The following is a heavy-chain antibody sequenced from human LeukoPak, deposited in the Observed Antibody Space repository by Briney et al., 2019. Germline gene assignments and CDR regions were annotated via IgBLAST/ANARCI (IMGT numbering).Heavy chain of an antibody. D-gene: IGHD2/OR15-2a*01. J-gene: IGHJ6*03. CDR2: INHSGST. V-gene: IGHV4-34*01. Sequence: SETLSLTCAVYGGSFSGYYWSWIRQPPGKGLEWIGEINHSGSTNYNPSLKSRVTISVDTSKNQFSLKLSSVTAADTAVYYCARGFPFRYYYYYMDVWGKGTTVTVSS. CDR1: GGSFSGYY. CDR3: ARGFPFRYYYYYMDV.